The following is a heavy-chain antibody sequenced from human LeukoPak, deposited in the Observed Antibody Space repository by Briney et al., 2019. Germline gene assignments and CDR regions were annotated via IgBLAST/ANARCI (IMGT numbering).Heavy chain of an antibody. D-gene: IGHD5-18*01. CDR2: INQDGSAK. CDR3: AKERDTAMVTIDY. J-gene: IGHJ4*02. Sequence: GGSLRLSCAASGFSFSSYWMTWVRQAPGKGLEWVANINQDGSAKPYVDSVKGRFTISRDNAKNSLYLQMNSLRAEDTAVYYCAKERDTAMVTIDYWGQGTLVTVSS. CDR1: GFSFSSYW. V-gene: IGHV3-7*01.